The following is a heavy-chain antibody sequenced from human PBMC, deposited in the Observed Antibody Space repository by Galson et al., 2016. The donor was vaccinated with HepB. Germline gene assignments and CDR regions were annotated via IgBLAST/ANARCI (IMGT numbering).Heavy chain of an antibody. CDR2: ISAYNGNT. CDR1: GYTFTNYG. Sequence: SVKVSCKASGYTFTNYGISWVRQAPGRGPEWMGWISAYNGNTNYAQNLQGRVTMTTDTSTSTAYMELRSLRSDDTALYFCARGVRRAFCYDSSGYLVYFDYWGQGTLVTVSS. D-gene: IGHD3-22*01. CDR3: ARGVRRAFCYDSSGYLVYFDY. J-gene: IGHJ4*02. V-gene: IGHV1-18*01.